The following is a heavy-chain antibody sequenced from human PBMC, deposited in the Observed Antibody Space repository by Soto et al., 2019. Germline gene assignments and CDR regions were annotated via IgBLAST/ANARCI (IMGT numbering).Heavy chain of an antibody. CDR2: ISAYNGNT. D-gene: IGHD6-6*01. J-gene: IGHJ6*02. V-gene: IGHV1-18*01. CDR1: GYTFTSYG. Sequence: AASVKVSFKASGYTFTSYGISWVRQAPGQGLAWMGWISAYNGNTNYAQKLQGRVTMTTDTSTSTAYMELRSLRSDDTAVYYCARGTIAAPPDYYYYYYGMDVWGQGTTVTVSS. CDR3: ARGTIAAPPDYYYYYYGMDV.